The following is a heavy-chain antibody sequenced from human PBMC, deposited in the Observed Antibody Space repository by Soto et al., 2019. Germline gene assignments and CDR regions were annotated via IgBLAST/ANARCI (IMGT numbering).Heavy chain of an antibody. CDR2: ISAYNGNT. Sequence: QVQLVQSGAEVKKPGASVKVSCKASGYTFTSYGISWVRQAPGQGLEWMGWISAYNGNTNYAQKRQGRLTMTTDTSTSTAYMELRSLRSDDTAVYYCARSLWKQLDPDDAFDIWGQGTMVTVSS. V-gene: IGHV1-18*01. J-gene: IGHJ3*02. CDR1: GYTFTSYG. D-gene: IGHD6-13*01. CDR3: ARSLWKQLDPDDAFDI.